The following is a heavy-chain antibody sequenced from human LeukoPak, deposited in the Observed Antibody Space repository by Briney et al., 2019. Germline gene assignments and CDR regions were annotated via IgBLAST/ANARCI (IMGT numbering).Heavy chain of an antibody. D-gene: IGHD3-9*01. V-gene: IGHV1-2*02. CDR1: GYTFTGYY. CDR2: INPNSGGT. J-gene: IGHJ3*02. Sequence: ASVKVSCKASGYTFTGYYMHWVRQAPGRGLEWMGWINPNSGGTNYAQKFQGRVTMTRDTSISTAYMELSRLRSDDTAVYYCARVEAWYYDILTGPSDAFDIWGQGTMVTVSS. CDR3: ARVEAWYYDILTGPSDAFDI.